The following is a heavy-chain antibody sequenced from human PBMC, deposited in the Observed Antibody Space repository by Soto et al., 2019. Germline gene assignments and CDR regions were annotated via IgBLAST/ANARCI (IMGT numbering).Heavy chain of an antibody. D-gene: IGHD2-15*01. CDR1: GYTFTSNF. J-gene: IGHJ3*01. V-gene: IGHV1-46*03. Sequence: QVQLVQSGAEVKKPGASVKVSCQASGYTFTSNFIHWVRQAPGQGLEWMGEINPRAGSTTYAQKFQGRLTVTRDTSTSTVYMNLSSLASYDTAVDYCTRLRLPKGAFDVWGQGTMVTVSS. CDR3: TRLRLPKGAFDV. CDR2: INPRAGST.